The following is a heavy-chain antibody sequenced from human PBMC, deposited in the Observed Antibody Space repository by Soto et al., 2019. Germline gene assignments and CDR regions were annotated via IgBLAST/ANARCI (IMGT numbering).Heavy chain of an antibody. D-gene: IGHD6-19*01. J-gene: IGHJ4*02. CDR2: INPSNGNT. CDR1: GYTFTGYY. CDR3: ARSIAVAGTRVDY. V-gene: IGHV1-3*01. Sequence: ASVKVSCKASGYTFTGYYMHWVRQAPGQGLEWMGWINPSNGNTEYSQKFQGRVTITRDTSASTAYMELSSLRSEDTAVYYCARSIAVAGTRVDYWGQGTLVTVSS.